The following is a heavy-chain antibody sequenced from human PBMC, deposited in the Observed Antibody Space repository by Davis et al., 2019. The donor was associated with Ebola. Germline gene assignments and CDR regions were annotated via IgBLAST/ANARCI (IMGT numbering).Heavy chain of an antibody. J-gene: IGHJ5*02. CDR1: GGSFSGYY. CDR3: ARGVGATTGWFDP. D-gene: IGHD1-26*01. Sequence: SETLSLTCAVYGGSFSGYYWSWIRQPPGKRLEWIGEINHSGSTNYNPSLKSRVTISVDTSKNQFSLKLSSVTAADTAVYYCARGVGATTGWFDPWGQGTLVTVSS. V-gene: IGHV4-34*01. CDR2: INHSGST.